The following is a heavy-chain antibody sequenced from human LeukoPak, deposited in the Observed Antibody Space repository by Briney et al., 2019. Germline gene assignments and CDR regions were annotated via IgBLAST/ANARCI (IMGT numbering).Heavy chain of an antibody. Sequence: GGSLRLSCAASGFTFSSYAMSWVRQAPGKGLDWASAISGSGGSTYYADSVKGRFTISRYNSKSTLYLQMNSLRAEDTAVYYCARVNWNYPYFDYWGQGTLVTVSS. D-gene: IGHD1-7*01. CDR3: ARVNWNYPYFDY. CDR1: GFTFSSYA. V-gene: IGHV3-23*01. CDR2: ISGSGGST. J-gene: IGHJ4*02.